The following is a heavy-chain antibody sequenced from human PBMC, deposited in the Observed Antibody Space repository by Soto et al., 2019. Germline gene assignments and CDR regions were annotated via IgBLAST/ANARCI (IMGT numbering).Heavy chain of an antibody. CDR1: GYTFSTYY. V-gene: IGHV1-46*01. D-gene: IGHD3-22*01. CDR3: AREKNKNDYDRRGYSFDY. Sequence: WASVNVSCKASGYTFSTYYIHWVRQAPGQGLDYMGIINLSDGDVRYAQKFQGRVTMTRDTSTSTVYMELSSLRSEDTAVYYCAREKNKNDYDRRGYSFDYWGQGTLVTVS. J-gene: IGHJ4*01. CDR2: INLSDGDV.